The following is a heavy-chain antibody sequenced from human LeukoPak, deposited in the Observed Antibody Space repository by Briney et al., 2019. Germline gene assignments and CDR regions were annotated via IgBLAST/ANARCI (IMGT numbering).Heavy chain of an antibody. J-gene: IGHJ3*02. CDR2: IYSGGST. V-gene: IGHV3-53*01. Sequence: GGSLRLSCAASGFTFSTYAMSWVRQAPGKGLEWVSVIYSGGSTYYADSVKGRFTISRDNSKNMLYLQMNSLRAEDTAVYYCARETPLGYWAFDIWGQGTMVTVSS. D-gene: IGHD3-22*01. CDR1: GFTFSTYA. CDR3: ARETPLGYWAFDI.